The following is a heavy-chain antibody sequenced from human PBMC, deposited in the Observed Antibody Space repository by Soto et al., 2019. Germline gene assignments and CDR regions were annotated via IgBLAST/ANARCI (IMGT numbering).Heavy chain of an antibody. D-gene: IGHD4-4*01. J-gene: IGHJ4*02. CDR3: ARERDDYSNFFDY. CDR1: GFTFSSYS. Sequence: GGSLRLSCAASGFTFSSYSVNWVRQAPGKGLEWVSSISSSSSYIYYADSVKGRFTISRDNAKNSLYLQMNSLRAEDTAVYYCARERDDYSNFFDYWGQGTLVTVSS. V-gene: IGHV3-21*01. CDR2: ISSSSSYI.